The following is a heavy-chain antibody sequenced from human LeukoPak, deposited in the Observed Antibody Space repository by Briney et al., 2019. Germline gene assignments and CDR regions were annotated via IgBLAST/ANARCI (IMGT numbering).Heavy chain of an antibody. D-gene: IGHD5-12*01. J-gene: IGHJ4*02. V-gene: IGHV4-34*08. CDR2: ISHSGST. Sequence: TSETLSLTCAVSGGTFSGYYMSWIRQPPGKGLEWIGEISHSGSTNYNPSLKSRVTISVDTSKNQFSLKLSSVTAADTAVYYCAAQYSDYFRLDYWGQAAQLSVCS. CDR1: GGTFSGYY. CDR3: AAQYSDYFRLDY.